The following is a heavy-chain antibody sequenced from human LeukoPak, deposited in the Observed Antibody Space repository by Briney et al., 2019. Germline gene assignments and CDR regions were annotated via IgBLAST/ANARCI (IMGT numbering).Heavy chain of an antibody. CDR2: IRYDGGNK. J-gene: IGHJ4*02. CDR3: AKDPRGYSGYDPTYYFDY. CDR1: GFTFSSYG. D-gene: IGHD5-12*01. V-gene: IGHV3-30*02. Sequence: GGSLRLSCAASGFTFSSYGMHWVRQAPGRGLEWVAFIRYDGGNKYYADSVKGRFTISRDNSKNILFLQMNSLRAEDTAVYHCAKDPRGYSGYDPTYYFDYWGQGTLVTVSS.